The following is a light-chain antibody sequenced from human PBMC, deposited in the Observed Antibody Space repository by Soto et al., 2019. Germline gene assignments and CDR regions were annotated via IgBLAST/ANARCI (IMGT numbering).Light chain of an antibody. J-gene: IGKJ1*01. CDR1: QSVTNSF. V-gene: IGKV3-20*01. Sequence: EIVLAQSPFTLSLSPGERATLSCRASQSVTNSFLAWYRQKPGEAPILLIYGAYRKATGIPDRFTGSGSGKDFTLTISRLEPEDFAMYYCQQYVSSPWAFGQGTKVEI. CDR3: QQYVSSPWA. CDR2: GAY.